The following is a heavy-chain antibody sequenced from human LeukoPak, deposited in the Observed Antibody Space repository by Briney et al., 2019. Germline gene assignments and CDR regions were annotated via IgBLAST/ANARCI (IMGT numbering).Heavy chain of an antibody. D-gene: IGHD4-17*01. V-gene: IGHV3-48*03. CDR1: GFTFSSYE. CDR2: ISSSGSTI. J-gene: IGHJ5*02. Sequence: PGGSLRLSCAASGFTFSSYEMNWVRQAPGKGLEWVSYISSSGSTIYYADSVKGRFTICRDNAKNSLYLQMNRLRAEDTAVYYCARDYHDYGDYGGPFDPWGQGTMVTVCS. CDR3: ARDYHDYGDYGGPFDP.